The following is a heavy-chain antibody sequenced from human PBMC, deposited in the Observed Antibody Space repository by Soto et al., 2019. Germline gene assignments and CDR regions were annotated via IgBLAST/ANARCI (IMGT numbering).Heavy chain of an antibody. Sequence: VQLMQSGAEVNKPGASVAVSCKASGYTFTSYGMHWVRQAPGPRLEWMGCINAGNGNSKYSQKSQGRVTIARETSTSPAYMELSSLCSEDTVVYYCARGDGIAVDWGQGTLVTVSS. CDR2: INAGNGNS. CDR3: ARGDGIAVD. J-gene: IGHJ4*02. D-gene: IGHD6-19*01. V-gene: IGHV1-3*01. CDR1: GYTFTSYG.